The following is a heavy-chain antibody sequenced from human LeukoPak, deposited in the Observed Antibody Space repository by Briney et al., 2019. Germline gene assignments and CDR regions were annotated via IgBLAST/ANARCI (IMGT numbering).Heavy chain of an antibody. D-gene: IGHD4-17*01. J-gene: IGHJ4*02. CDR1: GGSISGSNYY. V-gene: IGHV4-39*07. CDR3: ARETLGTVTTD. Sequence: KASETLSLTCSVSGGSISGSNYYWGWIRQPPGKGLEWIGSIYYSGNTYYKSSLRSRVTIVVDTSKNQFSLKLSSVTAADTAVYYCARETLGTVTTDWGQGTLVTVSS. CDR2: IYYSGNT.